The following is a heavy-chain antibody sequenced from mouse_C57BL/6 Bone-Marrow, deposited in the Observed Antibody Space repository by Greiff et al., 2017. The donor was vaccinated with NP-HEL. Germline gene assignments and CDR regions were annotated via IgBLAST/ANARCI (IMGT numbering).Heavy chain of an antibody. J-gene: IGHJ4*01. CDR2: IYPGSGST. CDR3: ARVGVITPYYYAMDY. D-gene: IGHD2-4*01. Sequence: QVQLQQPGAELVKPGASVKMSCKASGYTFTSYWITWVKQRPGQGLEWIGDIYPGSGSTNYNEKFKSKATLTVDTSSSTAYMQLSSLTSEDSAVYYCARVGVITPYYYAMDYWGQGTSVTVSS. CDR1: GYTFTSYW. V-gene: IGHV1-55*01.